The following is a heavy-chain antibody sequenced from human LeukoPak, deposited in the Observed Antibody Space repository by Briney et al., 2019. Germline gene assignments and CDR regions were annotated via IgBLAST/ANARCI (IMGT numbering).Heavy chain of an antibody. Sequence: PGGSLRLSCAASGFTVSSNSMNWVRQAPGKGLESISAISGDGGSTYYANSVKGRFTISRDNAKNSLYLQMNSLRAEDTAVYYCACSGYIYEPFDPWGQGTLVTVSP. J-gene: IGHJ5*02. V-gene: IGHV3-64*01. CDR1: GFTVSSNS. CDR3: ACSGYIYEPFDP. D-gene: IGHD5-18*01. CDR2: ISGDGGST.